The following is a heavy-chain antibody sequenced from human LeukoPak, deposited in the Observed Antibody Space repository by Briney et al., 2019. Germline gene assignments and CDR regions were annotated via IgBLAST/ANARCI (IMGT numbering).Heavy chain of an antibody. Sequence: GGSLRLSCAASGFTVSSNYMTWVRQAPGKGLEWVSVIYKNAITYYADTVKGRFTISRDNAKNSLYLQMNSLRAEGTAVYYCARGRGATHPDYWGQGTLVTVSS. J-gene: IGHJ4*02. CDR1: GFTVSSNY. V-gene: IGHV3-53*01. CDR2: IYKNAIT. D-gene: IGHD1-26*01. CDR3: ARGRGATHPDY.